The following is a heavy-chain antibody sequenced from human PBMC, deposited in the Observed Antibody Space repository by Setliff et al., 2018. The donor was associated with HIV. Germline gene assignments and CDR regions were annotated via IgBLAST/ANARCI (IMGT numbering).Heavy chain of an antibody. CDR3: AKMEGRDGYDDAVDN. J-gene: IGHJ3*02. CDR2: ISGSGSTT. D-gene: IGHD5-12*01. Sequence: GGSLRLSCAASGFRFNIYAMTWVRQAPGKGLQWVSSISGSGSTTNYADSVKGRFTISRDNSKSTLHLQMNSLRDGDTALYYCAKMEGRDGYDDAVDNWGQGTMVTVSS. CDR1: GFRFNIYA. V-gene: IGHV3-23*01.